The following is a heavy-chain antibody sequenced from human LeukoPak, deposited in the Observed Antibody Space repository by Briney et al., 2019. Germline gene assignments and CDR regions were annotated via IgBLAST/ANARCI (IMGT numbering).Heavy chain of an antibody. Sequence: GGSLRLSCAASGLTVSSNYMSWVRQAPGKGLEWVSVIYSGGTTYYADSAKGRFTISRDNSKSTLYLQINSLRAEDTAVYYCARDSYFDYWGQGTLVTVSS. V-gene: IGHV3-66*01. CDR3: ARDSYFDY. CDR1: GLTVSSNY. J-gene: IGHJ4*02. CDR2: IYSGGTT.